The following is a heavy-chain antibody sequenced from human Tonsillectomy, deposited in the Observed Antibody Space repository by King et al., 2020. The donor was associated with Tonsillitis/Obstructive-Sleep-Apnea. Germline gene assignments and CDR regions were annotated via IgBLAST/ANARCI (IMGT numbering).Heavy chain of an antibody. J-gene: IGHJ4*02. V-gene: IGHV3-30*18. CDR1: GFTFSNYG. CDR2: ISYDGTNA. Sequence: VQLVESGGGVVQPGRSLRLSCAASGFTFSNYGMHWVRQAPGKGLEWVAVISYDGTNAYYGDSVKGRVTISRDNSKNTLYLQMNSLRAEDTAVYYCAKDTGPIAVAGEFDYWGQGTLVTVSS. D-gene: IGHD6-19*01. CDR3: AKDTGPIAVAGEFDY.